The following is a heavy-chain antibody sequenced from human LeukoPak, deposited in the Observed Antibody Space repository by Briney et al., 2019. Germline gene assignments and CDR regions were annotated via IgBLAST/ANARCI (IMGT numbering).Heavy chain of an antibody. D-gene: IGHD6-13*01. CDR1: GYTFTGYY. V-gene: IGHV1-2*02. CDR2: INPNSGGT. CDR3: ARWYSGTAAAVDAFDI. Sequence: ASVKVSCKASGYTFTGYYMHWVRQAPGQGLEWMGWINPNSGGTNYAQKFQGRVTMTRDTSISTAYMELSRLRSDDTAVYYCARWYSGTAAAVDAFDIWGQGTMVTVSS. J-gene: IGHJ3*02.